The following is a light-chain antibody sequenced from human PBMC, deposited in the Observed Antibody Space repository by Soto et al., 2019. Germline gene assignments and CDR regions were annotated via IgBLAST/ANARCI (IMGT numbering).Light chain of an antibody. CDR3: QQYNNWPRT. J-gene: IGKJ1*01. CDR1: HSVSSN. Sequence: EIVMTQSPATLSVSPGERATLSCRASHSVSSNLAWYQQKPGQAPRLLLYDASTRATGIPARFSGSGSGTEFTLTISSLQSEDFAIYYCQQYNNWPRTFGQGTKVEIK. V-gene: IGKV3-15*01. CDR2: DAS.